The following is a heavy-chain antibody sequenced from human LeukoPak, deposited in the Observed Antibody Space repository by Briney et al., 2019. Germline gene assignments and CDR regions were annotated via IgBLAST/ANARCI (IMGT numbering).Heavy chain of an antibody. Sequence: GASVKVSCKASGYTFTSYYMHWVRQGPGQGLEWMGIINPSGGSTSYAQKFQGRVTMTRDTSTSTVYMELSSLRSEDTAVYYCARDIGAGGYSYGYSVDYWGQGTLVTVSS. D-gene: IGHD5-18*01. V-gene: IGHV1-46*01. CDR3: ARDIGAGGYSYGYSVDY. J-gene: IGHJ4*02. CDR2: INPSGGST. CDR1: GYTFTSYY.